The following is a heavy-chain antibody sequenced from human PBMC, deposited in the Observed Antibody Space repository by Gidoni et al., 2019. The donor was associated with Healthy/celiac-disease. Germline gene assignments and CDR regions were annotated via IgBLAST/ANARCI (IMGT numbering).Heavy chain of an antibody. CDR3: AKDRLAYVVVKNFDY. CDR1: GFTFRSYG. CDR2: ISYDGSNK. J-gene: IGHJ4*02. D-gene: IGHD2-21*01. Sequence: QVQLVESGGGVVQPGRSLRLSCAASGFTFRSYGMHWVRQAPGKGLEGVAVISYDGSNKYYADSVKGRFTISRDNSKNTLYLQMNSLRAEDTAVYYCAKDRLAYVVVKNFDYWGQGTLVTVSS. V-gene: IGHV3-30*18.